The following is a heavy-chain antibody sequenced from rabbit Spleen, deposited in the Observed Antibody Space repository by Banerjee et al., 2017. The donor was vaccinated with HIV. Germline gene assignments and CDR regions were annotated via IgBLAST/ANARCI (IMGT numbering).Heavy chain of an antibody. Sequence: QQQLEESGGGLVKPGGTLTLTCKASGFDFSSSYWIYWVRQAPGKGLEWIARIGGGSSGGTWYASWVSGRFTISKTSSTTVNLRMTSLTAADTATYFCARDLNDGSALWGQGTLVTVS. J-gene: IGHJ6*01. D-gene: IGHD4-2*01. CDR2: IGGGSSGGT. CDR1: GFDFSSSYW. CDR3: ARDLNDGSAL. V-gene: IGHV1S45*01.